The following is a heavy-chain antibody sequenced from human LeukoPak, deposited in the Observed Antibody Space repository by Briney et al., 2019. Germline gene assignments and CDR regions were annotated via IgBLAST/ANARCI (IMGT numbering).Heavy chain of an antibody. V-gene: IGHV1-2*02. CDR1: GYTFTVYY. Sequence: GASVKVSCKASGYTFTVYYMHWVRQAPGQGLEWMGWINTNSSGINYAQKFQGRFTMTRDTSISTAYMELGSLRSDDTAVYYCASRALGRPFDYWGQGTLVTVSS. D-gene: IGHD3-10*01. CDR3: ASRALGRPFDY. CDR2: INTNSSGI. J-gene: IGHJ4*02.